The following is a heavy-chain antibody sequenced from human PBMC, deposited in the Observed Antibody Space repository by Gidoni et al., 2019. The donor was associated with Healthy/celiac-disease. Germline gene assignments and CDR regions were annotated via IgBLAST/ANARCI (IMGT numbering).Heavy chain of an antibody. Sequence: QLQLVQSGAEVKKPGASVKVSFQAPGYTFPSHYMHWVRQAPGQGLEWLGINNPSGGSTSYAQKFQGRVTMARDTSTSRVYMELSSLRSEDTAVYYCASGRNRNWFDPWGQGTLVTVSS. CDR3: ASGRNRNWFDP. D-gene: IGHD1-1*01. CDR2: NNPSGGST. J-gene: IGHJ5*02. V-gene: IGHV1-46*01. CDR1: GYTFPSHY.